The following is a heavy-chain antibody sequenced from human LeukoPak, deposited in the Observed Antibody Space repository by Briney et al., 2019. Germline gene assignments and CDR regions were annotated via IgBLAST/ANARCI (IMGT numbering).Heavy chain of an antibody. CDR1: GFTLSKYW. J-gene: IGHJ4*02. D-gene: IGHD6-19*01. CDR3: ATNQWLGPPPDS. Sequence: GGSLRLSCAASGFTLSKYWMIWVRQAPGKGLESVSRINTDGAVTTYADSVKGRFTVSRDNADNTMFLQMNSVRDEDTAVYYWATNQWLGPPPDSWGQGTPVTVSS. V-gene: IGHV3-74*01. CDR2: INTDGAVT.